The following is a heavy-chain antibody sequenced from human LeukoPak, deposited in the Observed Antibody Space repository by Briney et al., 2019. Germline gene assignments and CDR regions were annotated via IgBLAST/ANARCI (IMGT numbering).Heavy chain of an antibody. V-gene: IGHV1-18*01. J-gene: IGHJ3*02. Sequence: EASVNVSCKASGYTFTSYGIIWVRQAPGQGLEGMGWISAYNGNTNYAQKLQGRVTMTTDTSTSTAYMELRSLRSDDTAVYYCARATSNYDILTGSAFDIWGQGTMVTVSS. CDR3: ARATSNYDILTGSAFDI. D-gene: IGHD3-9*01. CDR1: GYTFTSYG. CDR2: ISAYNGNT.